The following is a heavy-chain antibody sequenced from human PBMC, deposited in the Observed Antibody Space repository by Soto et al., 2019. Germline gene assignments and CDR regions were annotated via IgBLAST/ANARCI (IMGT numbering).Heavy chain of an antibody. V-gene: IGHV4-31*02. D-gene: IGHD6-19*01. Sequence: GGSISSGGYYRGWIRQHPGKGLEWIGSIYYSGSTYYNPSLKSRVTISVDTSKSQFSLKLSSVTAADTAVYYCARDFTDSSGPTLGMGVWGQGTTVTVS. CDR1: GGSISSGGYY. CDR2: IYYSGST. J-gene: IGHJ6*02. CDR3: ARDFTDSSGPTLGMGV.